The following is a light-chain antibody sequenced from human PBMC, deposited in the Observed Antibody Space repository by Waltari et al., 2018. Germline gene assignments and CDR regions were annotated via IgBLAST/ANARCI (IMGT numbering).Light chain of an antibody. CDR1: RSNIGKNY. CDR3: AVWDDALSGAV. V-gene: IGLV1-47*01. CDR2: RNN. Sequence: QSVATQPPSASGTPGQRVTISCSGRRSNIGKNYVYLYQHRPGTAPKLFIHRNNQRPSGVPDRFSGSKSGNSASLAISDLRSEDEADYYCAVWDDALSGAVFGGGTKLTVL. J-gene: IGLJ3*02.